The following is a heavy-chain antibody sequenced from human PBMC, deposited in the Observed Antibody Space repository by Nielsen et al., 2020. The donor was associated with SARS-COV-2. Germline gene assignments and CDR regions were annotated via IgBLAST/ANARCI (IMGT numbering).Heavy chain of an antibody. J-gene: IGHJ6*02. CDR2: TSYDGRDK. CDR1: EINFRSYG. V-gene: IGHV3-30*03. Sequence: GGSLRLSCVASEINFRSYGMHWVRQAPGKGLDWVAFTSYDGRDKFYADSVRGRFIVSRDNFRNTLSLHMDSLRTEDTAVYFCARQATIYMNEVSGMDVWGQGTTVTVSS. D-gene: IGHD3-9*01. CDR3: ARQATIYMNEVSGMDV.